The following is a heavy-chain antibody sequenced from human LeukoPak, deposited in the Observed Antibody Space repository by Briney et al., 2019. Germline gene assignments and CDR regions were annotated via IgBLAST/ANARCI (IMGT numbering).Heavy chain of an antibody. Sequence: GGSLRLSCAASGFTFSSYAMHWVRQAPGKGLEWVAVISYDGSNKYYADSVKGRFTISRDNSKNTLYLQMNSLRAEDTAVYYCARDPTYGSGSYYTSWGFDYWGQGTLVTVSS. CDR3: ARDPTYGSGSYYTSWGFDY. J-gene: IGHJ4*02. CDR2: ISYDGSNK. CDR1: GFTFSSYA. V-gene: IGHV3-30-3*01. D-gene: IGHD3-10*01.